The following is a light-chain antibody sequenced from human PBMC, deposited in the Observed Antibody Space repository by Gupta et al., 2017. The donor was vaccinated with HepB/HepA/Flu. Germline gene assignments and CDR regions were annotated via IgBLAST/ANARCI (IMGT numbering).Light chain of an antibody. J-gene: IGKJ1*01. CDR1: QEIRKY. V-gene: IGKV1-33*01. CDR2: EAT. CDR3: QHENNLTWT. Sequence: DIQMTQSPSSLSASVGDRVTITCQASQEIRKYLNWYHQKPGKAPKFLIYEATHLETGVSSRFSGSGSGTDFYLTISSLQPEDVGTYYCQHENNLTWTFGQGTKVEI.